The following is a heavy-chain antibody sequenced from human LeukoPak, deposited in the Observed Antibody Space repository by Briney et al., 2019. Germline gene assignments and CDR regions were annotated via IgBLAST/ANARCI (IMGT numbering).Heavy chain of an antibody. J-gene: IGHJ4*02. Sequence: GGSLRLSCAASGFTFSSYSMNWVRQAPGKGLEWVSYISSSSSTIYYADSVKGRFTISRGNAKNSLYLQMNSLRAEDTAVYYCARGPSQLWLPSFDYWGQGTLVTVSS. V-gene: IGHV3-48*04. CDR1: GFTFSSYS. D-gene: IGHD5-18*01. CDR2: ISSSSSTI. CDR3: ARGPSQLWLPSFDY.